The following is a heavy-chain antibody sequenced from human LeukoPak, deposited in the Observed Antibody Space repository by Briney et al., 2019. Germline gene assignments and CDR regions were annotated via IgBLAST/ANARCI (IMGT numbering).Heavy chain of an antibody. V-gene: IGHV3-74*01. Sequence: PGGSLRLSCAASGFTFSSYWIHWVRQVPGKGLVWVSRIHGDGRTTTYADSVKGRFTISRDNAKNSLYLQVNSLRAEDTAVYYCAKLRGYSNSRYFDYWGQGTLVTVSS. CDR2: IHGDGRTT. J-gene: IGHJ4*02. D-gene: IGHD6-13*01. CDR1: GFTFSSYW. CDR3: AKLRGYSNSRYFDY.